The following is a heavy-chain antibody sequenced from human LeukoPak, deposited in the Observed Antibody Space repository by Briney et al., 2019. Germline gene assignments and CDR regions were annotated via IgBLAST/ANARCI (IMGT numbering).Heavy chain of an antibody. Sequence: PSETLSLTCTVSGGSISSSSYSWGWIRQPPGKGLEWIGSIYYSGSTYYNPSLKSRVTISVDTSKNQFSLKLSSVTAADTAVYYCARRGDSGYYYPNWFDPWGQGTLVTVSS. CDR1: GGSISSSSYS. J-gene: IGHJ5*02. V-gene: IGHV4-39*01. CDR3: ARRGDSGYYYPNWFDP. D-gene: IGHD3-22*01. CDR2: IYYSGST.